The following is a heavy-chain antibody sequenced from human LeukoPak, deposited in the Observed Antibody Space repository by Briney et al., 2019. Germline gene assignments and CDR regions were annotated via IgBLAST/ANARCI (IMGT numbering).Heavy chain of an antibody. CDR3: VLELPTPGAFDI. CDR2: MNPNSGNT. Sequence: KPGASVKVSCKASGYTFTSYDINWVRQATGQGLEWMGWMNPNSGNTGYAQKFQGRVTMTRNTSISTAYMELSSLRSEDTAVYYCVLELPTPGAFDIWGQGTMVTVSS. CDR1: GYTFTSYD. V-gene: IGHV1-8*01. J-gene: IGHJ3*02. D-gene: IGHD1-7*01.